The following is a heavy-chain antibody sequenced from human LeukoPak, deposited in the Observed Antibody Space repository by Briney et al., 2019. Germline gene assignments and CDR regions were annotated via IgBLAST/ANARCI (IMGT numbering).Heavy chain of an antibody. CDR1: GFTFSSYW. J-gene: IGHJ3*02. V-gene: IGHV3-7*01. Sequence: QTGGSLRLSCAASGFTFSSYWMSWVRQAPGKGLEWVANIKQDGSEKYYVDSVKGRFTISRDNAKNSLYLQMNSLRAEDTAVYYCARSKAAAGPDAFDIWGQGTMVTVSS. CDR3: ARSKAAAGPDAFDI. D-gene: IGHD6-13*01. CDR2: IKQDGSEK.